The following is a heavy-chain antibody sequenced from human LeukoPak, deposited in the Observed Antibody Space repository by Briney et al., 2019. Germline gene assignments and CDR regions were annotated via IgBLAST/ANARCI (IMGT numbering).Heavy chain of an antibody. CDR3: ARGPRNDP. CDR1: GYPFTTYE. CDR2: VHPNTGNT. J-gene: IGHJ5*02. Sequence: EASVKVSCKTSGYPFTTYEINWVRQAAGQGLEWMGWVHPNTGNTAYAQRFQGRVTMTRDTSISTAYMELSSLTSNDPAVYFCARGPRNDPWGQGTLVTVSS. D-gene: IGHD1-14*01. V-gene: IGHV1-8*01.